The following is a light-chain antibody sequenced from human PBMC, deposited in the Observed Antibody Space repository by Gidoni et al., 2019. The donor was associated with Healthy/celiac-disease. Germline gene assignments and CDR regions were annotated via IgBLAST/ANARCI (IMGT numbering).Light chain of an antibody. CDR3: QQYNSFPNT. CDR1: QSISSW. V-gene: IGKV1-5*03. CDR2: KAS. Sequence: DIQMTQSPSTLSASVGDRVTITCRASQSISSWLAWYQKKPGKAPKLLIYKASSLESGVPSRFSGSGSGTEFTLTISSLQPDDFATYYCQQYNSFPNTFXXXTKLDIK. J-gene: IGKJ2*01.